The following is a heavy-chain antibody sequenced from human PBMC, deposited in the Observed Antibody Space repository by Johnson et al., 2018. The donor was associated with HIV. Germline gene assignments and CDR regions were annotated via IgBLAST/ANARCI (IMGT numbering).Heavy chain of an antibody. CDR2: ISWNSGSI. Sequence: VQLVESGGGLVQPGRSLRLSCAASGFTFDDYAMHWVRQAPGKGLEWVSGISWNSGSIGYADSVKGRFTISRDNAKNSLYLQMNSLRAEDTAVYHCARGALGAFDIWGQGTMVTVSS. J-gene: IGHJ3*02. V-gene: IGHV3-9*01. D-gene: IGHD3-3*02. CDR3: ARGALGAFDI. CDR1: GFTFDDYA.